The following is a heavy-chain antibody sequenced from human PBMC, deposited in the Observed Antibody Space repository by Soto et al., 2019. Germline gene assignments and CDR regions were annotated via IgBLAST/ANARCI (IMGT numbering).Heavy chain of an antibody. J-gene: IGHJ3*02. CDR3: AREGHSSGWYIDAFDI. Sequence: QVQLVQSGAEVKKPGSSVKVSCKASGGTFSSYAISWVRQAPGQGLEWMGGIIPIFGTANYAQKFQGRVTITADESTSTDYMELSSLRSEDTAVYDCAREGHSSGWYIDAFDIWGQGKMVTVSS. CDR2: IIPIFGTA. CDR1: GGTFSSYA. D-gene: IGHD6-19*01. V-gene: IGHV1-69*01.